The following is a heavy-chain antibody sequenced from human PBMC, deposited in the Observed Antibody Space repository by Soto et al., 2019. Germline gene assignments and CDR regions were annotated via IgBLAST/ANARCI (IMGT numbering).Heavy chain of an antibody. V-gene: IGHV3-49*03. CDR3: TRDFPPMIVVVVPGENWFDT. D-gene: IGHD3-22*01. CDR1: GFTFGDYA. J-gene: IGHJ5*02. CDR2: IRSKAYGGTT. Sequence: GGSLRLSCTASGFTFGDYAMSWFRQAPGKGLEWVGFIRSKAYGGTTEYAAFVKGRFTISRDDSKSIAYLQMNSLKTEDTTVYYCTRDFPPMIVVVVPGENWFDTWGQGTLVTVSS.